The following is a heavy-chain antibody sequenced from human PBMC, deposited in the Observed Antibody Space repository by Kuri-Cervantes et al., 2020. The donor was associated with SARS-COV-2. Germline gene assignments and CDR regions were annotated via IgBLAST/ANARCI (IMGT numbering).Heavy chain of an antibody. J-gene: IGHJ4*02. CDR3: ARSLYGSGSYYNLYYFDY. CDR1: GFSLSTSGMC. CDR2: IDWDDDK. D-gene: IGHD3-10*01. Sequence: SGPTLVKPTQTLTLTCTFSGFSLSTSGMCVSWIRQPPGKALEWLALIDWDDDKYYSTSLKTRLTISKDTSKNQVVLTITNMDPVDTATYYCARSLYGSGSYYNLYYFDYWGQGTLVTVSS. V-gene: IGHV2-70*01.